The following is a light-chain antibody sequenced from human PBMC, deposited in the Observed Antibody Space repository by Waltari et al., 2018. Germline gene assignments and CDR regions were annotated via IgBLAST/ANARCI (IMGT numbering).Light chain of an antibody. V-gene: IGLV2-11*01. J-gene: IGLJ2*01. CDR2: EVS. CDR3: SSSAGSNTLV. CDR1: SSDIGGSNF. Sequence: QPRSVSGSPGQSVTISCTGTSSDIGGSNFVSWYQQHPVTAPKLMIYEVSKRPSGVSDRFSGSKSGNTASLTISGLQAEDEADYYCSSSAGSNTLVFGGGTRLTVL.